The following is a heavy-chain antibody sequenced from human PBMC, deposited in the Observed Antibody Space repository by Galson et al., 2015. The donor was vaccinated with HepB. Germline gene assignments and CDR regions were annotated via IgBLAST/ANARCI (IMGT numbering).Heavy chain of an antibody. CDR2: IRFDGSKT. D-gene: IGHD5-24*01. CDR3: AKDEGDGYRNYGMDV. V-gene: IGHV3-30*02. Sequence: SLRLSCAASGFAFSSFGMHWVRQAPGKGLEWVAFIRFDGSKTYYGDSVKGQFTISRDNSKNTLYLQMNSLRAEDTAVHYCAKDEGDGYRNYGMDVWGQGTTVTVSS. CDR1: GFAFSSFG. J-gene: IGHJ6*02.